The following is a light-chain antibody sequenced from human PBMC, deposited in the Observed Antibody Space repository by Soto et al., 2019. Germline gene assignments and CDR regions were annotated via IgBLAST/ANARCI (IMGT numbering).Light chain of an antibody. J-gene: IGKJ5*01. Sequence: EIVMTQSPATLSVSPEERVTLSCRASQSVSVDLAWYQQRPGQAPRLLIYGASTRATGIPVRFSGSGSGTEFTLTITRLEPEDFAVFYCQQYGSSEIIFGQGTRLEIK. CDR1: QSVSVD. CDR2: GAS. V-gene: IGKV3-15*01. CDR3: QQYGSSEII.